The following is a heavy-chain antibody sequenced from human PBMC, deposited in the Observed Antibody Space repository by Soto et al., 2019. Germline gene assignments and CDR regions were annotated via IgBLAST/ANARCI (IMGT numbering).Heavy chain of an antibody. V-gene: IGHV3-7*01. CDR2: IKQDGSEK. D-gene: IGHD3-9*01. J-gene: IGHJ6*03. CDR3: ARDKGDILTGYYMSRTNYYYYYYMDV. Sequence: GGSLRLSCAASGFTFSSYWMSWVRQAPGKGLEWVANIKQDGSEKYYVDSVKGRFTISRDNAKNSLYLQMNSLRAEDTAVYYCARDKGDILTGYYMSRTNYYYYYYMDVWGKGTTVTVSS. CDR1: GFTFSSYW.